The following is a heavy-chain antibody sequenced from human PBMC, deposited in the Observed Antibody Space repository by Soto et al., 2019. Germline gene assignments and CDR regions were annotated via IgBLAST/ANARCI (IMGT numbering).Heavy chain of an antibody. CDR1: GGNFITFA. CDR2: IIPISSTT. Sequence: QVELVQSGAEVKKPGSSVKVSCKASGGNFITFAISWVRQGPGQGLEWMGEIIPISSTTKSAHKFQDRVTISADGSSSTGHMELRSLKSEDTAMYFCAKKLGIDRFGSYGLDVWGQGTTVTVSS. CDR3: AKKLGIDRFGSYGLDV. J-gene: IGHJ6*02. V-gene: IGHV1-69*01. D-gene: IGHD7-27*01.